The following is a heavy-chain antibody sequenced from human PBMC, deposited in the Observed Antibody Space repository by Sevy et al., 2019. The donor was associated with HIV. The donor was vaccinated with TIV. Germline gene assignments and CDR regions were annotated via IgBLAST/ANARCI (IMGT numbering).Heavy chain of an antibody. CDR2: FFHSDNF. D-gene: IGHD5-18*01. V-gene: IGHV4-30-4*01. CDR1: GDSLSSDYY. CDR3: PRSQNADSAPFDY. J-gene: IGHJ4*02. Sequence: SETLSLTCSVSGDSLSSDYYWSCVRQPPGKRLECIAYFFHSDNFYYNPSLKSRITIAVNTSKNQLCLKLTCVTAADSALYYCPRSQNADSAPFDYWGQGTPVTVSS.